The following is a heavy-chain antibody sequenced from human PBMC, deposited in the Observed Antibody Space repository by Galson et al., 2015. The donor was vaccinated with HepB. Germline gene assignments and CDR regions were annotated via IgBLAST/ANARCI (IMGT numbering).Heavy chain of an antibody. CDR2: ISAYNGNT. CDR1: GYTFTSYG. D-gene: IGHD3-22*01. Sequence: SVKVSCKASGYTFTSYGISWVRQAPGQGLEWMGWISAYNGNTNYAQKLQGRVTMTTDTSTSTAYMELRSLRSDDTAVYYCARAPYYYDSSGSFAFEIWGQGTMVTVSS. J-gene: IGHJ3*02. V-gene: IGHV1-18*01. CDR3: ARAPYYYDSSGSFAFEI.